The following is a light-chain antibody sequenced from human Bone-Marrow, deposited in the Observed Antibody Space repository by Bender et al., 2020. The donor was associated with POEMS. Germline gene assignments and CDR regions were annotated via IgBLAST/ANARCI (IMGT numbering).Light chain of an antibody. Sequence: QSALTQPPSASGSAGESVTISCTGTSNDVGAFTYVSWYQQHPGKAPKIMIYEDTKRPSGVSNRFSGSKSGNTASLTISGLQAEDEADYYCSSYSSSSTMWLFGGGTKLTVL. V-gene: IGLV2-14*01. CDR3: SSYSSSSTMWL. CDR1: SNDVGAFTY. J-gene: IGLJ3*02. CDR2: EDT.